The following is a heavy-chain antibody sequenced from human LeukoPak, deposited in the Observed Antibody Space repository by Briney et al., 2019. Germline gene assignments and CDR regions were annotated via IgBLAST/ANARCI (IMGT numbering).Heavy chain of an antibody. Sequence: SGRSLRLSCAASGFTFRNYGMHWVRQAPGKGLEWVAVIWNDGSKKFYADSVKGRFTISRDNSRNTMYLQMNSLRAEDTAIYYCAGDPNGDYVGALDFWGRGTLVTVSS. CDR2: IWNDGSKK. CDR1: GFTFRNYG. CDR3: AGDPNGDYVGALDF. D-gene: IGHD4-17*01. J-gene: IGHJ4*01. V-gene: IGHV3-33*01.